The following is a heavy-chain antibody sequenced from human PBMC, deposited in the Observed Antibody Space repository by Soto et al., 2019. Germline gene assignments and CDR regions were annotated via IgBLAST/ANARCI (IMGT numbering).Heavy chain of an antibody. J-gene: IGHJ3*01. CDR1: GFTFTNYA. CDR2: VSGGGDGT. Sequence: EVQLLESGGGLVQPGWYLRLSCAASGFTFTNYAMSWVRQAPGKGLEWVSNVSGGGDGTYYADSVKGRFSTSRDNSKTTVYLQMNSLRAEDTAVYYCAKTGLGSLATYCNYGDCHYAFDRWGQGTIVTVSS. V-gene: IGHV3-23*01. D-gene: IGHD2-21*02. CDR3: AKTGLGSLATYCNYGDCHYAFDR.